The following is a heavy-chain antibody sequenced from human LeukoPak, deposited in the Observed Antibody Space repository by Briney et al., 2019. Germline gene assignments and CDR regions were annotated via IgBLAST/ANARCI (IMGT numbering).Heavy chain of an antibody. D-gene: IGHD5-24*01. V-gene: IGHV5-51*01. CDR2: IYPGDSDT. J-gene: IGHJ4*02. CDR3: ATRSDGYSQFDF. Sequence: GESLKISCKAPGYNFTSYWIGWVRQMPGKGLEWMGIIYPGDSDTRYSPSFQGQVTISADKSVSTAYLQWSSLKASDSAIYYCATRSDGYSQFDFWGQGTLVTVSS. CDR1: GYNFTSYW.